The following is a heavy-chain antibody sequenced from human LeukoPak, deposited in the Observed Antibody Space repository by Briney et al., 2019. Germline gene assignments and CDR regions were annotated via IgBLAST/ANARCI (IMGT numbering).Heavy chain of an antibody. J-gene: IGHJ6*04. V-gene: IGHV3-23*01. CDR2: ISGSGGST. D-gene: IGHD3-10*02. CDR1: GFTFSSYG. Sequence: PGGTLRLSCAASGFTFSSYGMSWVRQAPGKGLEWVSAISGSGGSTYYADSVKGRFTISRDNAKNSLYLQMNSLRAEGTAVYYCAELSITMIGGVWGKGTTVTISS. CDR3: AELSITMIGGV.